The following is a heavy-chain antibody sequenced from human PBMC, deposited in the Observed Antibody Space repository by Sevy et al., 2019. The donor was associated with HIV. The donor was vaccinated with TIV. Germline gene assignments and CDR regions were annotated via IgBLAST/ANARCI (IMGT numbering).Heavy chain of an antibody. CDR1: GFIFTTYA. Sequence: GGSLRLSCAASGFIFTTYAMSWVRQAPGKGLEWVSVISGSGSNTFYADSVKGRFTISRDNFKNTLYLQMNSLRAEDTAVYYCAKDGWVGSSSSGVYWGQGTLVTVSS. CDR2: ISGSGSNT. V-gene: IGHV3-23*01. D-gene: IGHD6-6*01. CDR3: AKDGWVGSSSSGVY. J-gene: IGHJ4*02.